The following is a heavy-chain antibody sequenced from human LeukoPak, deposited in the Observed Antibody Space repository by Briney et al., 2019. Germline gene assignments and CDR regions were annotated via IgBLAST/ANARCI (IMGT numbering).Heavy chain of an antibody. CDR3: ARDHNAWQP. J-gene: IGHJ5*02. CDR2: ISPSGSSI. CDR1: GFIFSSHE. V-gene: IGHV3-48*03. Sequence: PGGSLRLSCVGSGFIFSSHEMNWARQAPGKGLEWLSYISPSGSSIYYADSVKGRFTISRDNAKNSLYLQMNSLRAEDTAVYYCARDHNAWQPWGQGTLVTVSS. D-gene: IGHD2-2*01.